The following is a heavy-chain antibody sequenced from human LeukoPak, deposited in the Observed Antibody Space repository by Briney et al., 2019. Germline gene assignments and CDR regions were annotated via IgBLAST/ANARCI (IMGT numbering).Heavy chain of an antibody. CDR2: VYHSGTT. D-gene: IGHD3-16*02. CDR3: ARGTYYYGSGNSPRGYVWGSYRQPIDY. V-gene: IGHV4-38-2*02. Sequence: SETLSLTCTVSGYSISSDYYWGWIRQTPGKGLEWIGSVYHSGTTYHNPSLKSRVTISIDTSKNQFSLKLSSVTAADTAVYYCARGTYYYGSGNSPRGYVWGSYRQPIDYWGQGTLVTVSS. J-gene: IGHJ4*02. CDR1: GYSISSDYY.